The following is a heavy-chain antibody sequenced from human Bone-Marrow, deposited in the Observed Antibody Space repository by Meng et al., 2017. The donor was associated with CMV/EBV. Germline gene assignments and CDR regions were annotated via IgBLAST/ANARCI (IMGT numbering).Heavy chain of an antibody. Sequence: GESLKISCAASGFTFSSYSMNWVRQAPGKGLEWVSSISSSGTYIYYADSVKGRFTISRDNAQNSLYLQMNSLRAEDTAVYYCARDLLPGSSWPYNWFDPWGQGTLVTVSS. CDR2: ISSSGTYI. D-gene: IGHD6-13*01. V-gene: IGHV3-21*01. CDR3: ARDLLPGSSWPYNWFDP. J-gene: IGHJ5*02. CDR1: GFTFSSYS.